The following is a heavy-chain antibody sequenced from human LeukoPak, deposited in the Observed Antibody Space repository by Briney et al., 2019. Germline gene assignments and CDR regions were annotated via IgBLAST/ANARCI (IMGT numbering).Heavy chain of an antibody. V-gene: IGHV4-59*01. CDR2: INYSGST. CDR3: ARGLDIAAAGTGVFDY. J-gene: IGHJ4*02. CDR1: GGSISSYY. Sequence: SETLSLTCTVSGGSISSYYWSWIRQPPGKGLEWIGYINYSGSTNYNPSLKSRVTISVDTSKNQFSLKLSSVTAADTAVYYCARGLDIAAAGTGVFDYWGQGTLVTVSS. D-gene: IGHD6-13*01.